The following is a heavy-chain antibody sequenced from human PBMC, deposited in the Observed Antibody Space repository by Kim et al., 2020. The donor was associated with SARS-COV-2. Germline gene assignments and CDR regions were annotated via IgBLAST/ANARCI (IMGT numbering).Heavy chain of an antibody. CDR3: ARHYYGSGSYYWDYYYYGMNV. CDR1: GGSISSSSYY. Sequence: SETLSLTCTVSGGSISSSSYYWGWIRQPPGKGLEWIGSIYYSGSTYYNPSLKSRVTISVDTSKNQFSLKLSSVTAADTAVYYCARHYYGSGSYYWDYYYYGMNVWGQGTTVTVSS. V-gene: IGHV4-39*01. J-gene: IGHJ6*02. CDR2: IYYSGST. D-gene: IGHD3-10*01.